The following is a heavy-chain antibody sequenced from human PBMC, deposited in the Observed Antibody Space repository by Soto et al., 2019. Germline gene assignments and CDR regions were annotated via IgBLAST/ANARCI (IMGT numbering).Heavy chain of an antibody. D-gene: IGHD2-2*01. CDR1: GFTFSSYA. Sequence: QVQLVESGGGVVQPGRSLRLSCAASGFTFSSYAMHWVRQAPGKGLEWVAVISYDGSNKYYADSVKGRFTISRDNSKNTLYLQMNSLRAEDTAVYYCARDDVVVPAATYYYYGMDVWSQGTTVTVSS. J-gene: IGHJ6*02. CDR2: ISYDGSNK. CDR3: ARDDVVVPAATYYYYGMDV. V-gene: IGHV3-30-3*01.